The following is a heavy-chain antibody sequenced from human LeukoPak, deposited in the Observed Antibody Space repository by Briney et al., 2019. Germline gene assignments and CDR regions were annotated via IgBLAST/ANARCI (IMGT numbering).Heavy chain of an antibody. Sequence: SSETLSLTCTVSGGSISSSSYYWGWIRQPPGKGLEWIGSIYYSGSTYYNPSLKSRVTISVDTSKNQFSLKLSSVTAADTAVYYCAGAGGWLHWGYWGQGTLVSVSS. J-gene: IGHJ4*02. CDR1: GGSISSSSYY. CDR3: AGAGGWLHWGY. D-gene: IGHD5-24*01. CDR2: IYYSGST. V-gene: IGHV4-39*01.